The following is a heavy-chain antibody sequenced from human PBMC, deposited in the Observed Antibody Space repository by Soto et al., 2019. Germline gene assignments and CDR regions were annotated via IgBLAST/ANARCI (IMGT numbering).Heavy chain of an antibody. V-gene: IGHV3-11*01. D-gene: IGHD1-26*01. J-gene: IGHJ3*02. Sequence: LRLSCAASGFTFSDYYMNWIRQAPGKGLEWVSYISSSGSTIYYADSVKGRFTISRDNAKNSLYLQMNSLRAEDTAVYYCARECGMVGATPGAFDIWGQGTMVTVSS. CDR1: GFTFSDYY. CDR3: ARECGMVGATPGAFDI. CDR2: ISSSGSTI.